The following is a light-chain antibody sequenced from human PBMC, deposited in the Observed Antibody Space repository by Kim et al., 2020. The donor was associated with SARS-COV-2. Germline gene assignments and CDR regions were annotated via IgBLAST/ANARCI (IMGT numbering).Light chain of an antibody. Sequence: SASVGDRVTITRRSRESISRWLAWYQQTPGKAPNLLIYEASTVESGVPSRFSGSGSGTEFPLTISGLQHDDSATYYCQQYNSYWTFGQGTKVDIK. CDR2: EAS. CDR3: QQYNSYWT. CDR1: ESISRW. V-gene: IGKV1-5*01. J-gene: IGKJ1*01.